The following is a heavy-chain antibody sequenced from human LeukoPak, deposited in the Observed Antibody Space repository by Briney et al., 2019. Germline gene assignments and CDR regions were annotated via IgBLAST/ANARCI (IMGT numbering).Heavy chain of an antibody. CDR2: IYYSGST. D-gene: IGHD2-2*01. V-gene: IGHV4-59*01. CDR3: AREKGLGYCSSTSCSNWFDP. CDR1: GGSISSYY. Sequence: PSETLSLTCTVSGGSISSYYWSWIRQPPGKGLEWIGYIYYSGSTNYNPSLKSQVTISVDTSKNQFSLKLSSVTAADTAVYYCAREKGLGYCSSTSCSNWFDPWGQGTLVTVSS. J-gene: IGHJ5*02.